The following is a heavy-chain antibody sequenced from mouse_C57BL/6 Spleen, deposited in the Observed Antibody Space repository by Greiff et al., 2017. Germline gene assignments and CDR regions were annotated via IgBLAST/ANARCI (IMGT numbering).Heavy chain of an antibody. D-gene: IGHD1-1*01. CDR1: GYTFTEYT. V-gene: IGHV1-62-2*01. Sequence: QVHVKQSGAELVKPGASVKLSCKASGYTFTEYTIHWVKQRSGQGLEWIGWFYPGSGSIKYNEKFKDKATLTADKSSSTVYMELSRLTSEDSAVYFCARHEDFDGSSYCAMDYWGQGTSVTVSS. J-gene: IGHJ4*01. CDR3: ARHEDFDGSSYCAMDY. CDR2: FYPGSGSI.